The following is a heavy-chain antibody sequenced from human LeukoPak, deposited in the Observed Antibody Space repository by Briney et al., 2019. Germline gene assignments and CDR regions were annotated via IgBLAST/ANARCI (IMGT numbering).Heavy chain of an antibody. CDR2: ITNSGGGT. CDR1: GFPFSSYA. J-gene: IGHJ4*02. D-gene: IGHD1-26*01. Sequence: GGSLRLSCDASGFPFSSYAMTWVRQAPGKGLEWVSAITNSGGGTYYADSVKGRFTISRDNSKNTLYLQMNSLKAEDTAVYYCVKFVGAKGYWGQGTLVTVSS. V-gene: IGHV3-23*01. CDR3: VKFVGAKGY.